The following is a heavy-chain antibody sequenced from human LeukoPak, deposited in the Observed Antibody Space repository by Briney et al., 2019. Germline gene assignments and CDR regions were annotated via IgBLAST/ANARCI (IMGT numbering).Heavy chain of an antibody. V-gene: IGHV4-39*01. CDR2: MYYGGST. CDR3: ARHNYGDYHY. CDR1: GGSISSSNYY. D-gene: IGHD4-17*01. J-gene: IGHJ4*01. Sequence: SETLSLTCTVSGGSISSSNYYWGWIRQPPGKGLEWIGSMYYGGSTNYNPSLKSRVTISVDTSKNQFSLKLSSVTAADTAVYYCARHNYGDYHYWRHGTLVTVSS.